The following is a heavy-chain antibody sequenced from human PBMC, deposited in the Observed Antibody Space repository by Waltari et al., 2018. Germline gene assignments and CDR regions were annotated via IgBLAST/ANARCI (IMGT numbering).Heavy chain of an antibody. J-gene: IGHJ4*02. CDR1: GFTFSNSW. Sequence: EVQLVESGGGLVQPGGSLIPSWSAPGFTFSNSWMDWVRQAPGKGLEWVANIKPDGSESHYVDSVQGRFTVSRDNTQNLLYLQMNTLRVDDTAVYYCSLSLNSWGQGTLVTVSP. V-gene: IGHV3-7*01. CDR2: IKPDGSES. CDR3: SLSLNS.